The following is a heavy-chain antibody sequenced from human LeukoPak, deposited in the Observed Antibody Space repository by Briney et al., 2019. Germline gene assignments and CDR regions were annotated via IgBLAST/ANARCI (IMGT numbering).Heavy chain of an antibody. CDR2: ISSSSSYI. J-gene: IGHJ6*02. Sequence: PGGSLRLSCAASGFTFSSYSMNWVRQAPGKGLEWVSSISSSSSYIYYADSVKGRFTISRDNAKNSLYLQMNSLRAEDTAVYYCARGGYFDWFPTPYYYYGMDVWGQGTTVTVSS. CDR1: GFTFSSYS. CDR3: ARGGYFDWFPTPYYYYGMDV. V-gene: IGHV3-21*01. D-gene: IGHD3-9*01.